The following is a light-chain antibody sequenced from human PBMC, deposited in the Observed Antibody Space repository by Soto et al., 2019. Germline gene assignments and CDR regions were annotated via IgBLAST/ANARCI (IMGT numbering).Light chain of an antibody. CDR3: NSYASGNARV. CDR2: DYS. V-gene: IGLV1-40*01. J-gene: IGLJ1*01. CDR1: SSNIGADYD. Sequence: QSVLTQPPSVSGAPGQRVTISCSGTSSNIGADYDVHWYQQLPGTAPKLLIFDYSIRPSGVPDRFSASKSGTSASLAITGLQAEDEADYYCNSYASGNARVFGTGTKLTVL.